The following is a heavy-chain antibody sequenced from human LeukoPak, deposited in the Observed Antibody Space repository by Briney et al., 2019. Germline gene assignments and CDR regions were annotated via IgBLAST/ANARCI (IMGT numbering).Heavy chain of an antibody. V-gene: IGHV4-30-2*01. CDR2: IYHSGST. CDR3: ARGVSYYDYVWGSYRSYYFDY. J-gene: IGHJ4*02. Sequence: PSETLSLTCAVSGGSISSGGYSWSWIRQPPGKGLEWIGYIYHSGSTYYNPSLKSRVTISVDRSKNQFSLKLSSVTAADTAVYYCARGVSYYDYVWGSYRSYYFDYWGQGTLVTVSS. CDR1: GGSISSGGYS. D-gene: IGHD3-16*02.